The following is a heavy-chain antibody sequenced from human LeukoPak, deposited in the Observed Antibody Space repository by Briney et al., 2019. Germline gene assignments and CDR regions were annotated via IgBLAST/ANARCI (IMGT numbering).Heavy chain of an antibody. Sequence: GGSLRLSCAASGLTFSSYWMGWVRQAPGKRLEWVANMNIDGSEKYYADSVKGRFTISRDNARNSVYPQMNSLRVEDTAVYYCARAPSLGVVILNFDYWGQGTLVTVSS. CDR3: ARAPSLGVVILNFDY. CDR2: MNIDGSEK. CDR1: GLTFSSYW. J-gene: IGHJ4*02. V-gene: IGHV3-7*01. D-gene: IGHD3-3*01.